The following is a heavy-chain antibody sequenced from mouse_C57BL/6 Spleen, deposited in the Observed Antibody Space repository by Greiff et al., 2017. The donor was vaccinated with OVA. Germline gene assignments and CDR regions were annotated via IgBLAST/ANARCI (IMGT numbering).Heavy chain of an antibody. CDR2: FHPYNDDT. Sequence: VQLQQSGAELVKPGASVKMSCKASGYTFTTYPIEWMKQNHGKSLEWIGNFHPYNDDTKYNEKFKGKATLTVEKSSRTVYLELSRLTSDESAVYYCASGLVWYQAWFAYWGQGTLVTVSA. D-gene: IGHD2-10*02. V-gene: IGHV1-47*01. J-gene: IGHJ3*01. CDR1: GYTFTTYP. CDR3: ASGLVWYQAWFAY.